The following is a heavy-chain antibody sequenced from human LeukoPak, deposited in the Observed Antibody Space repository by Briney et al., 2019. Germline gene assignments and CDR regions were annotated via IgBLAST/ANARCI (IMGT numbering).Heavy chain of an antibody. D-gene: IGHD2/OR15-2a*01. Sequence: PGGSLRLSCAASGFTFSDYYMSWIRQAPGKGLEWVSYISSSSSTIYYADSVKGRFTISRDNAKNSLYLQMNSLRAEDTAVYYCARDKEAGFIVRYYFDYWGQGTLVTVSS. CDR2: ISSSSSTI. J-gene: IGHJ4*02. V-gene: IGHV3-11*04. CDR3: ARDKEAGFIVRYYFDY. CDR1: GFTFSDYY.